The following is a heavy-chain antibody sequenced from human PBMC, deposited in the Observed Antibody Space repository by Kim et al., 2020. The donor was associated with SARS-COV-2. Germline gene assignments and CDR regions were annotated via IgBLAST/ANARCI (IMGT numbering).Heavy chain of an antibody. D-gene: IGHD5-18*01. V-gene: IGHV3-43*01. CDR3: AKDGARGYSFYAFDI. Sequence: DAVKGRFTISRDNSKNSLYLQMNSLRTEDTALYYCAKDGARGYSFYAFDIWGQGTMVTVSS. J-gene: IGHJ3*02.